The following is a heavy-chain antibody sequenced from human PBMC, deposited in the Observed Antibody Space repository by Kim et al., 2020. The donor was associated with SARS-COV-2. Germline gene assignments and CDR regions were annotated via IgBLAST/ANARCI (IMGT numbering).Heavy chain of an antibody. CDR1: GYTLTELS. V-gene: IGHV1-24*01. Sequence: ASVKVSCKVSGYTLTELSMHWVRQAPGKGLEWMGGFDPEDGETIYAQKFQGRVTMTEDTSTDTAYMELSSLGSEDTAVYYCATSFAVQNYGSLTGTNYYYGMDVWGKGTTVTVSS. D-gene: IGHD3-9*01. CDR2: FDPEDGET. CDR3: ATSFAVQNYGSLTGTNYYYGMDV. J-gene: IGHJ6*04.